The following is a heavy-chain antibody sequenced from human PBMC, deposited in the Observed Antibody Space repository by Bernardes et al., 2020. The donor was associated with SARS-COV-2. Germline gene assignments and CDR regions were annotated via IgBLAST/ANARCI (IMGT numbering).Heavy chain of an antibody. D-gene: IGHD6-13*01. J-gene: IGHJ6*02. CDR3: AKVIAAAGKGGVFDYYYGMEG. CDR1: GFTFSSYG. V-gene: IGHV3-33*06. Sequence: SLRPYCAASGFTFSSYGMHWVRQAPGKGLEWVAVIWYDGSNKYYADSVKGRFTISRDNSKNTLYLQMNSLRAEDKAVYYCAKVIAAAGKGGVFDYYYGMEGWGQGTTVTVSS. CDR2: IWYDGSNK.